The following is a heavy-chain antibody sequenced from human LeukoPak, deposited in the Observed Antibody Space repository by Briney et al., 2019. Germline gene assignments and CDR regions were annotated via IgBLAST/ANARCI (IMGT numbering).Heavy chain of an antibody. CDR1: GFRFESHT. V-gene: IGHV3-48*04. CDR3: ARDVGDGEYFFDF. J-gene: IGHJ4*02. D-gene: IGHD3-16*01. Sequence: GGSLRLSCGASGFRFESHTMGWVRQAPGKGLEWISSITSGSTTVYYGDSVRGRFTVSRDNAKNSLYLQMNNMRVSGTAVYFCARDVGDGEYFFDFWGQGTLVSVSS. CDR2: ITSGSTTV.